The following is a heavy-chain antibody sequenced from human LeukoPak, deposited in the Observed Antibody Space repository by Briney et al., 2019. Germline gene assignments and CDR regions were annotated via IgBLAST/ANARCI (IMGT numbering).Heavy chain of an antibody. V-gene: IGHV3-21*01. CDR3: ARGGWDFDWLKGAFDI. CDR1: GFTFSSYT. Sequence: GGSLRLSCAASGFTFSSYTMSWVRQAPGKGLEWVSSISSSSSYIYYTDSVKGRFTISRDNAKNSLYLQMNSLRAEDTAVYYCARGGWDFDWLKGAFDIWGQGTMVTVSS. D-gene: IGHD3-9*01. J-gene: IGHJ3*02. CDR2: ISSSSSYI.